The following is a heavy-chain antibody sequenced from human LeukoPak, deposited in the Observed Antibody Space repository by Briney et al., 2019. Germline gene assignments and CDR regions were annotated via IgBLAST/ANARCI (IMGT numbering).Heavy chain of an antibody. CDR1: GYTFSSHD. D-gene: IGHD3-3*01. J-gene: IGHJ3*02. CDR3: ARDRYVFWSGYWDDGTRSDVFDI. V-gene: IGHV1-18*01. Sequence: ASVKVSCKASGYTFSSHDISWVRQAPGQGLEWMGRISAYNENTNYAQKFLGRVTMTTDISTSTAYMELRSLRSDDTAVYYCARDRYVFWSGYWDDGTRSDVFDIWGPGTMVTVSS. CDR2: ISAYNENT.